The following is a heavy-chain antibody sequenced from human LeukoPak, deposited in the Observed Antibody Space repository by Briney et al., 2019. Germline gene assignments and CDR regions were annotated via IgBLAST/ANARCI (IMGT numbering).Heavy chain of an antibody. Sequence: SQTLSLTCTVSGGSISSGDYYWSWIRQPPGKGREWIGYIYYSGSTYYNPSLKSRVTISVDTSKNQFSLKLSSVTAADTAVYYCARVTLFGVVIIGAFDIWGQGTMVTVSS. CDR1: GGSISSGDYY. CDR2: IYYSGST. J-gene: IGHJ3*02. CDR3: ARVTLFGVVIIGAFDI. V-gene: IGHV4-30-4*08. D-gene: IGHD3-3*01.